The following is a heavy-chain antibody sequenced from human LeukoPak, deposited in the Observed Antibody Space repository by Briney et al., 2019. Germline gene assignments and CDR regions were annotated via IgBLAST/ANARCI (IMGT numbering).Heavy chain of an antibody. D-gene: IGHD3-9*01. CDR1: GFTFSSYA. Sequence: GGSLRLSCAASGFTFSSYAMHWVRQAPGKGLEWVAVISYDGSNKYYTDSVKGRFTISRDNSKNTLYLQMNSLRAEDTAVYYCAGGSGYLITSWGQGTLVTVSS. J-gene: IGHJ5*02. CDR2: ISYDGSNK. CDR3: AGGSGYLITS. V-gene: IGHV3-30*04.